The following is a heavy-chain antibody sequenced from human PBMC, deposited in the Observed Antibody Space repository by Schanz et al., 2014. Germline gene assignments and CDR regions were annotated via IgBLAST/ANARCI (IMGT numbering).Heavy chain of an antibody. CDR1: GGTFSSFA. V-gene: IGHV1-69*04. CDR3: ARAGQDYSDSSGYATYYFGN. J-gene: IGHJ4*02. D-gene: IGHD3-22*01. CDR2: IIPILDIT. Sequence: QVQLVQSGAEVKKPGSSVKVSCKASGGTFSSFAIFWVRQAPGQGLEWMGTIIPILDITNYAQKIQGRVTITADKSTSTAYMELSNLRSEDTAVYYCARAGQDYSDSSGYATYYFGNWGQGTLVTVSS.